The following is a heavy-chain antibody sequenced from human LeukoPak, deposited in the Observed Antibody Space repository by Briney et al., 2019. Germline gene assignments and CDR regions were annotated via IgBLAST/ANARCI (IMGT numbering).Heavy chain of an antibody. V-gene: IGHV3-53*01. CDR2: SYSDGDT. D-gene: IGHD5-24*01. CDR1: GFTVSTNY. CDR3: ARDRISRDGYNYYFDY. J-gene: IGHJ4*02. Sequence: PGGSLRLSCAASGFTVSTNYVSWVRQAPGKGLEWVSVSYSDGDTYYADSVKGRFTISRDNSNNTLYLQMNSLRAEDTAVYYCARDRISRDGYNYYFDYWGQGTLVTVSS.